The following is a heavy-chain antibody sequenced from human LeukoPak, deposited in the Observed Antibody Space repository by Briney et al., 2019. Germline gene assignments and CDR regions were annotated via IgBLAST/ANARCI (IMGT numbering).Heavy chain of an antibody. V-gene: IGHV1-2*02. CDR3: AILSGTSGGNFDY. J-gene: IGHJ4*02. CDR2: IRPDSGGT. Sequence: GASVKVSCKASGYTFNGYYIHWVRQAPGQGLEWMGWIRPDSGGTNYAQKFQGRVTMTRDTSISTAYMELSRLRSDDTAVYYCAILSGTSGGNFDYWGQGTLVTVSS. D-gene: IGHD1-26*01. CDR1: GYTFNGYY.